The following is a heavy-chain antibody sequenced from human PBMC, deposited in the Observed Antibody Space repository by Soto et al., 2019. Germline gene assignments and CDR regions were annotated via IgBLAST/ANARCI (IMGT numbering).Heavy chain of an antibody. Sequence: QVQLVESGGGLVKPGGSPRLSCAASGFIFSDHYMSWIRQAPGKGLEWLAYISGSTIYTDYADSVKGRFTISRDNAKNSVYLQMNSLRVDDTAVYYCARSMKGGKNFDHWGQGTLVTVSS. V-gene: IGHV3-11*05. CDR3: ARSMKGGKNFDH. D-gene: IGHD1-26*01. J-gene: IGHJ4*02. CDR1: GFIFSDHY. CDR2: ISGSTIYT.